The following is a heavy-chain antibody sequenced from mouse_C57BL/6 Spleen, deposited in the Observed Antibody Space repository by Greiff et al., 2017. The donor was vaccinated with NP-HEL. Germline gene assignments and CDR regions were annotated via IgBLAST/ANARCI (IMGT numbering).Heavy chain of an antibody. CDR3: ARYGDYDVGAY. J-gene: IGHJ3*01. V-gene: IGHV1-26*01. CDR1: GYTFTDYY. CDR2: INPNNGGT. Sequence: EVQLQQSGPELVKPGASVKISCKASGYTFTDYYMNWVKQSHGKSLEWIGDINPNNGGTSYNQKFKGKATLTVDKSSSTAYMELRSLTSEDSAVYYCARYGDYDVGAYWGQGTLVTVSA. D-gene: IGHD2-4*01.